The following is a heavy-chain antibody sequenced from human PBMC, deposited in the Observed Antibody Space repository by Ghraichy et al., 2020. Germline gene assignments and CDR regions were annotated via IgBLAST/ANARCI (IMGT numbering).Heavy chain of an antibody. Sequence: ASVKVSCKASGYTFTSYYMHWVRQAPGQGLEWMGIINPSGGSTSYAQKFQGRVTMTRDTSTSTVYMELSSLRSEDTAVYYCARQDCTNGVCYTLSYYGMDVWGQGTTVTVSS. V-gene: IGHV1-46*03. CDR2: INPSGGST. CDR1: GYTFTSYY. J-gene: IGHJ6*02. D-gene: IGHD2-8*01. CDR3: ARQDCTNGVCYTLSYYGMDV.